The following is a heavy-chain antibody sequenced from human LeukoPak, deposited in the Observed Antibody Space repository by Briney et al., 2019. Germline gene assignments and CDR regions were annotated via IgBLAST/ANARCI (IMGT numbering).Heavy chain of an antibody. CDR1: GFTFSSYG. CDR2: ISSSSSYI. V-gene: IGHV3-21*01. CDR3: ARSKGWYSTDAFDI. D-gene: IGHD6-19*01. J-gene: IGHJ3*02. Sequence: GRSLRLSCAASGFTFSSYGMHWVRQAPGKGLEWVSSISSSSSYIYYADSVKGRFTIPRDNAKNSLYLQMNSLRAEDTAVYHCARSKGWYSTDAFDIWGQGTMVTVSS.